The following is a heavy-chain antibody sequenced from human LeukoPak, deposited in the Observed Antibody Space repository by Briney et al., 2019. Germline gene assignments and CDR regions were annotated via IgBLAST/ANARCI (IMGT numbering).Heavy chain of an antibody. V-gene: IGHV3-48*01. CDR3: ARDVLAATGPF. D-gene: IGHD6-13*01. J-gene: IGHJ4*02. CDR2: ISERSNNI. CDR1: GFTFSSFW. Sequence: GGTLRLSCAGSGFTFSSFWMSWVRQAPGKGLEWVSFISERSNNIYYADSVKGRFTISRDNPKNSVYLQMNSLRAEDTAVYYCARDVLAATGPFWGQGTLVTVSS.